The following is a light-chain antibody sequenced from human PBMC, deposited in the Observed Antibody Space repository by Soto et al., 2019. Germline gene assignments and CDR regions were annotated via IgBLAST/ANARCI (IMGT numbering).Light chain of an antibody. V-gene: IGLV2-8*01. CDR3: SSYTGGNPSYV. J-gene: IGLJ1*01. CDR2: EVT. CDR1: SSDVGGYDY. Sequence: QSALTPPPSASGSPGQSVTISCPGTSSDVGGYDYVSWYQQHPGKAPKLMIYEVTIRPSGVSDRFSGSKSGNTASLTVSGLQAEDEADYYCSSYTGGNPSYVFGTGTKV.